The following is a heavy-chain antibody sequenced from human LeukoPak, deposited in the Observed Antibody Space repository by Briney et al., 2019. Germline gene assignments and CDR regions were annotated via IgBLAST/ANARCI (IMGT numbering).Heavy chain of an antibody. CDR1: GITVSSNY. D-gene: IGHD4-23*01. J-gene: IGHJ3*02. CDR3: ARDADYGGITAFDI. CDR2: IYSSGST. Sequence: GGSLRLSCAASGITVSSNYMSWVRQAPGKGLEWVSLIYSSGSTYYADSVRGRFTISRDNSKNTLYLQMNSLRAEDTAVYYCARDADYGGITAFDIWGQGTMVTVSS. V-gene: IGHV3-53*01.